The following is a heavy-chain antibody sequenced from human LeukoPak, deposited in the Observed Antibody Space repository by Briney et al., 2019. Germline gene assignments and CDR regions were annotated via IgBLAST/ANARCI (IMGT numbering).Heavy chain of an antibody. CDR1: GFTFSSYA. CDR3: AKARGLSYYYGMDV. D-gene: IGHD3-16*01. CDR2: ISGSGGST. V-gene: IGHV3-23*01. Sequence: PGGSLRLSCAASGFTFSSYAMSWVRQAPGKALKWVSAISGSGGSTYYADSVKGRFTISRDNSKNTLYLQMNSLRAEDTAVYYCAKARGLSYYYGMDVWGQGTTVTVSS. J-gene: IGHJ6*02.